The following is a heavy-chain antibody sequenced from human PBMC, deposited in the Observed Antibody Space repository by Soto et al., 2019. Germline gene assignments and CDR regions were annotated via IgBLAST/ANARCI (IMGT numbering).Heavy chain of an antibody. D-gene: IGHD2-15*01. V-gene: IGHV3-23*01. Sequence: GGSLRLSCAASGFTFSSYAMSWVRQAPGKGLEWVSAISGSGGSTYYADSVKGRFTISRDNSKNTLYLQMNSLRAEDTAVYYCAKDRGYCSGGSCQPGPFDYWGQGTLVTVSS. J-gene: IGHJ4*02. CDR1: GFTFSSYA. CDR2: ISGSGGST. CDR3: AKDRGYCSGGSCQPGPFDY.